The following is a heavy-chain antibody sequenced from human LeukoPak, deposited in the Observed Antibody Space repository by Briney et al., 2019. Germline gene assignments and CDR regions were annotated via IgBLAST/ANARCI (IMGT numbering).Heavy chain of an antibody. CDR1: GRSISSYY. J-gene: IGHJ3*02. CDR2: IYHSGST. Sequence: SETLSLTFTVSGRSISSYYWSWIRQSPGKGLEWIGHIYHSGSTNYNPSLKSRVTISVDTSKNQFSLKLSSVTAADTAVYYCARLYYYGSGGSSNKTNDAFDIWGQGTMVTVSS. V-gene: IGHV4-4*09. CDR3: ARLYYYGSGGSSNKTNDAFDI. D-gene: IGHD3-10*01.